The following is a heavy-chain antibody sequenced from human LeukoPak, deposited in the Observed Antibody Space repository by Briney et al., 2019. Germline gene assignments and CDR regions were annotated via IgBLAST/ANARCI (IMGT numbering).Heavy chain of an antibody. CDR1: GFTFSRFS. CDR2: ISSSGTYI. J-gene: IGHJ5*02. D-gene: IGHD5-18*01. CDR3: AREMRSGYSYGS. V-gene: IGHV3-21*01. Sequence: GGSLRLSCAASGFTFSRFSMNWVRQAPGKGLEWVSSISSSGTYIYYADSVKGRFTISRDSAKNSLYLQMNSLRAEDTAVYYCAREMRSGYSYGSWGQGTLVTVSS.